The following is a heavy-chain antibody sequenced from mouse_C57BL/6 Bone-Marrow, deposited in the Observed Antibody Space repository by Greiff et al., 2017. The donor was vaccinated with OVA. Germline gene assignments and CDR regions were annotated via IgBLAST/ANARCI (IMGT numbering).Heavy chain of an antibody. CDR3: ARYWGTGVRFDY. Sequence: EVQLVESGGGLVQPGGSLSLSCAASGFTFTDYYMSWVRQPPGKALEWLGFIRNKANGYTTEYSASVKGRFTISRDNSQSILYLQMNALRAEDSATYYCARYWGTGVRFDYWGQGTTLTVSS. V-gene: IGHV7-3*01. CDR1: GFTFTDYY. D-gene: IGHD2-14*01. CDR2: IRNKANGYTT. J-gene: IGHJ2*01.